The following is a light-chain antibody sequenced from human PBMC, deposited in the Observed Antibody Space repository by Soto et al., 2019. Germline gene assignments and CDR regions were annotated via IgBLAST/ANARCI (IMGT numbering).Light chain of an antibody. CDR3: QQYGSSPPYT. J-gene: IGKJ2*01. CDR2: GAS. CDR1: HSVSSSY. V-gene: IGKV3-20*01. Sequence: EIVLTQSPGTLSLSPGERATLSCRASHSVSSSYLAWYQQKPGQAPRLLIYGASSRATGIPDRFSGSGSGTDVTLTISRLEPEDVAVYYCQQYGSSPPYTFGQGTKLEIK.